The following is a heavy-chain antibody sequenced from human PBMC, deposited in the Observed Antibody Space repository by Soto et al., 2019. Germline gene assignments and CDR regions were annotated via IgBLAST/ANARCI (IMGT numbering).Heavy chain of an antibody. V-gene: IGHV3-74*01. CDR1: GFTFGNYW. CDR3: ARAEVDY. Sequence: GGSLRLSCPASGFTFGNYWMHWVRQAPGKGPEGVSRLTSDGRTPYYADSVRGRFTVSRDNAKNMLYLQMSSLRAEDTAVYYCARAEVDYWGPGTLVTVSS. CDR2: LTSDGRTP. J-gene: IGHJ4*02.